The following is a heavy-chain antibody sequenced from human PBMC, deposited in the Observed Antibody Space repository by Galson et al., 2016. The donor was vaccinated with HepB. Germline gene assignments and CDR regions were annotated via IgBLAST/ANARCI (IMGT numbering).Heavy chain of an antibody. Sequence: SLRLSCAASGFIFNRNAIHWVRQAPGNGLEWVAVVSHDASHEHYADSVKGRFTLSRDNSERTVNLQMNTLRPEDTAIYYCAKDQHAYGKTLSQIDQWGQGTLVIVSS. J-gene: IGHJ5*02. D-gene: IGHD1/OR15-1a*01. CDR1: GFIFNRNA. V-gene: IGHV3-30*04. CDR2: VSHDASHE. CDR3: AKDQHAYGKTLSQIDQ.